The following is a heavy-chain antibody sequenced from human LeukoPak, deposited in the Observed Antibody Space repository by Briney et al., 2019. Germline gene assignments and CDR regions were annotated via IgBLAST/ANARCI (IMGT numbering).Heavy chain of an antibody. D-gene: IGHD6-13*01. CDR2: IYSGGST. CDR1: GFTVSSNY. V-gene: IGHV3-66*02. Sequence: GWSLRLSCAASGFTVSSNYMSWVRQAPGKGLEWVSVIYSGGSTYYADSVKGRFTISRDNSKNTLYLQMNSLRAEDTAVYYCARDPQYSSSWNFDYWGQGTLVTVSS. CDR3: ARDPQYSSSWNFDY. J-gene: IGHJ4*02.